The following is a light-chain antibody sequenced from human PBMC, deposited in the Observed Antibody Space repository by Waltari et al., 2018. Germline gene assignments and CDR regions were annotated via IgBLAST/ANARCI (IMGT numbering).Light chain of an antibody. J-gene: IGLJ3*02. Sequence: QPVLIQPPSSSASPGDSARLTCTLSRDILVGHYNTYSYQQKPGSPPRSLLYYYSDSDKGQGSGVPSRFSGSKDASANTAILVISGLQSEDEAVYYCMVWPSDEGVFGGGTKLTVL. CDR2: YYSDSDK. V-gene: IGLV5-37*01. CDR1: RDILVGHYN. CDR3: MVWPSDEGV.